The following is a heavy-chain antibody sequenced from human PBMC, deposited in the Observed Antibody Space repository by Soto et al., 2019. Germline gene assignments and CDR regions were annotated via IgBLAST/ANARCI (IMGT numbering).Heavy chain of an antibody. J-gene: IGHJ5*02. V-gene: IGHV3-33*08. CDR1: GFSVSGYS. D-gene: IGHD1-1*01. CDR3: ARDVDTTSHLNWFDP. CDR2: IWYDTANI. Sequence: HPGGSLRLSCEASGFSVSGYSMNWVRQSPGKGLEWVAVIWYDTANINYADSVKGRFTIFTDSSKNTVYLQMDSLKVEDTAVYYCARDVDTTSHLNWFDPWGQGVMVTVSS.